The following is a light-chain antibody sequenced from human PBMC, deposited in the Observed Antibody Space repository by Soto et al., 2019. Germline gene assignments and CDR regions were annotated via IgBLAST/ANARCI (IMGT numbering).Light chain of an antibody. J-gene: IGKJ1*01. CDR1: QSVDSK. CDR3: QHYSTWLWT. CDR2: GAS. Sequence: EIVMTQSPATLSVSPGERATLSCRASQSVDSKLAWYQQKPGQGPRLLIYGASSRATGIPARFSGSGSGTEFTLTISSLQSEDFAAYYCQHYSTWLWTFGQGTKGEIK. V-gene: IGKV3-15*01.